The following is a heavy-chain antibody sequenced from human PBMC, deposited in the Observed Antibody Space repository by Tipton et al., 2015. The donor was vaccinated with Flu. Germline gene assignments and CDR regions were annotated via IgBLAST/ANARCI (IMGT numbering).Heavy chain of an antibody. Sequence: QLVQSGAEVKKPGASVKVSCKASGYTFTSYGISWVRQAPGQGLEWMGGISAYNGNTNYAQKLHGRVTMTTDTSTSTAYMELRSLRSDDTAVYYCARMDPYHSSCSQYYWDQGSLVTVSS. V-gene: IGHV1-18*01. J-gene: IGHJ4*02. D-gene: IGHD3-22*01. CDR1: GYTFTSYG. CDR2: ISAYNGNT. CDR3: ARMDPYHSSCSQYY.